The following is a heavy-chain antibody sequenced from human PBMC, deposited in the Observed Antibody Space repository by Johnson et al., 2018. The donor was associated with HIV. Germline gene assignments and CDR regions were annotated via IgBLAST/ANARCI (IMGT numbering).Heavy chain of an antibody. Sequence: VQLVESGGGLVQPGGSLRLSCAVSGFTFRSYWMTWVRQAPGKGLEWVTNIKQDGSEKYYVDSVKGRFTISRDNAKNSLYLQMNSLRAEDTAVYYCARDTVVLFGDGACDIWGQGTLVTVSS. CDR3: ARDTVVLFGDGACDI. D-gene: IGHD4/OR15-4a*01. V-gene: IGHV3-7*01. CDR2: IKQDGSEK. CDR1: GFTFRSYW. J-gene: IGHJ3*02.